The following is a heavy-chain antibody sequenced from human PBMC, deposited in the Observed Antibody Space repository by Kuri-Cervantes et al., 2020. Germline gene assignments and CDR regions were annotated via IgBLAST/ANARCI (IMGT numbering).Heavy chain of an antibody. D-gene: IGHD5-18*01. J-gene: IGHJ6*03. CDR2: IIPIFGTT. Sequence: SVKVSCKASGGTFTRDAISWVRQAPGQGLEWMGGIIPIFGTTIYAQNFQGRVTLTTDESTSTAYMELSSLRSEDTAVYYCARTERIHTTYHYMDVWGKGTTVTVSS. V-gene: IGHV1-69*05. CDR3: ARTERIHTTYHYMDV. CDR1: GGTFTRDA.